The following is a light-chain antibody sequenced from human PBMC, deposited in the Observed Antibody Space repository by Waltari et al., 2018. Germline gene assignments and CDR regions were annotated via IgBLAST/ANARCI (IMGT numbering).Light chain of an antibody. J-gene: IGLJ3*02. V-gene: IGLV2-14*03. CDR3: SSYTTSDTWV. CDR2: DVR. Sequence: QSALTQPASVSGSPRQSITITCTGSSSDVGAYNHVSWYQQHPRKAPKLLIYDVRERPSGVSNRFSGSKSGDTASLTLSGLQAEDEADYYCSSYTTSDTWVFGGGTKLTVL. CDR1: SSDVGAYNH.